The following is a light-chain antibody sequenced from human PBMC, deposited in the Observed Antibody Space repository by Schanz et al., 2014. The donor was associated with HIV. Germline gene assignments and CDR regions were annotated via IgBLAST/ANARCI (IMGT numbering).Light chain of an antibody. CDR2: DVT. CDR3: SSYTSSDTWI. V-gene: IGLV2-8*01. Sequence: QSALTQPPSASGSPGQSVTISCTGTSSDVGGYKYVSWYQQHPGKAPKLMIYDVTKRPSGVPDRFSGSKSGNTASLTISGLQAEDEADYYCSSYTSSDTWIFGGGTKLTVL. CDR1: SSDVGGYKY. J-gene: IGLJ2*01.